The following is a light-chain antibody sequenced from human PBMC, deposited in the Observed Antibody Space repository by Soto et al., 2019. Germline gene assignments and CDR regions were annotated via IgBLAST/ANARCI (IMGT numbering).Light chain of an antibody. CDR2: WAS. V-gene: IGKV4-1*01. J-gene: IGKJ1*01. CDR3: QQYYRPWT. Sequence: DIVMTQSPDSMAVSLGERATINCKSSQSVFYSSNNKNYLAGYQQKPGQPPKLLIYWASTRESGVPDRFSGIGAGTDFTLSSSSLQAEDVAVYYCQQYYRPWTFGQGTKVEIK. CDR1: QSVFYSSNNKNY.